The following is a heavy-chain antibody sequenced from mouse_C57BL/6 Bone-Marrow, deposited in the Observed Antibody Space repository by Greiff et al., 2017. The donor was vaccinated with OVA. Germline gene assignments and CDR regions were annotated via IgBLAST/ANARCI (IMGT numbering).Heavy chain of an antibody. D-gene: IGHD1-1*01. CDR3: ARGRYYGSSYYFDY. J-gene: IGHJ2*01. CDR1: GYTFTNYW. CDR2: IYPGGGYT. Sequence: VQLQQSGAELVRPGTSVKMSCKASGYTFTNYWIGWAKQRPGHGLEWIGDIYPGGGYTTYNEKFKGKATLTADKSSSTAYMQFSSLTSEDSAIYYCARGRYYGSSYYFDYWGQGTTLTVSS. V-gene: IGHV1-63*01.